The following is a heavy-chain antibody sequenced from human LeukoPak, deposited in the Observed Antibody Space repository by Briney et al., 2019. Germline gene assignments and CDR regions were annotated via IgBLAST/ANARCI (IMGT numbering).Heavy chain of an antibody. Sequence: GGSLRLSCAASGFTFSSYSMNWVRQAPGKGLEWVSSISSSSSYIYYADSVKGRFNISRDNAKNSLYLQMNSLRAEDTAVYYCARGYCSSTSCYPYYYYGMDVWGQGTTVTVSS. CDR3: ARGYCSSTSCYPYYYYGMDV. CDR2: ISSSSSYI. CDR1: GFTFSSYS. V-gene: IGHV3-21*01. D-gene: IGHD2-2*01. J-gene: IGHJ6*02.